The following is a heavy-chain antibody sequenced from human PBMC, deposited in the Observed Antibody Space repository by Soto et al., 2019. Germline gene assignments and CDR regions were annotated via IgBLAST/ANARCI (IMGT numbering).Heavy chain of an antibody. CDR3: ARVSPLERRYYWFDP. CDR1: GFTFSSYW. J-gene: IGHJ5*02. CDR2: IKQDGSEK. D-gene: IGHD1-1*01. Sequence: PGGSLRLSCAASGFTFSSYWMSWVRQAPGKGLEWVANIKQDGSEKYYVDSVKGRFTISRDNAKNSLYLQTNSLRAEDTAVYYCARVSPLERRYYWFDPWGQGTLVTVSS. V-gene: IGHV3-7*03.